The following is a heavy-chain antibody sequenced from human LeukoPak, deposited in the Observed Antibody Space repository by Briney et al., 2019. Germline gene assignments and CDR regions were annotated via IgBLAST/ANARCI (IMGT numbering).Heavy chain of an antibody. CDR3: ARSKAHLSTSWYGTWFDP. CDR1: GYSVSSGYY. Sequence: SETLSLTCTVSGYSVSSGYYWGWIRQPPGKGLAWIGSMYHSGDTYYNPSLKSRVTISVDTSKNQLSLKLSSVTAADTAVYYCARSKAHLSTSWYGTWFDPWGQGTLVTVSS. D-gene: IGHD2-2*01. V-gene: IGHV4-38-2*02. J-gene: IGHJ5*02. CDR2: MYHSGDT.